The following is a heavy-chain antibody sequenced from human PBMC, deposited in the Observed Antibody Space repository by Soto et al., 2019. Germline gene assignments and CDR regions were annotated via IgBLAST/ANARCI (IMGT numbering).Heavy chain of an antibody. CDR3: ARRPYSGSSNWFDP. CDR2: IIPIFGTA. J-gene: IGHJ5*02. CDR1: GGTFSSYA. D-gene: IGHD1-26*01. Sequence: SVKVSCKASGGTFSSYAISWVRQAPGQGLEWMGGIIPIFGTANYAQKFQGRVTITADKSTSTAYMELSSLRSEDTAVYYCARRPYSGSSNWFDPWGQGTLVTVSS. V-gene: IGHV1-69*06.